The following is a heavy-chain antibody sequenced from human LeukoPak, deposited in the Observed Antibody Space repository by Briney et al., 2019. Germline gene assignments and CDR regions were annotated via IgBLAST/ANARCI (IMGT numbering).Heavy chain of an antibody. V-gene: IGHV4-31*03. CDR3: VRGARHGYNSPPAPNDY. CDR1: GGSISSGGYY. J-gene: IGHJ4*02. D-gene: IGHD5-24*01. Sequence: SQTLSLTCTVSGGSISSGGYYWIWIRQHPGKGVEWIGYIYYSGSTYYNPSLKSRITISVDTSKNQFSLKLSSVTAADTAVYYCVRGARHGYNSPPAPNDYWGQGTLVTVSS. CDR2: IYYSGST.